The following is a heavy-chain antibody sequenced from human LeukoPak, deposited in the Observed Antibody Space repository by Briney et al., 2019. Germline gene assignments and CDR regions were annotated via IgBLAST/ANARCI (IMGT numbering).Heavy chain of an antibody. CDR1: GGSISSYY. CDR2: IYPSASS. D-gene: IGHD2-2*01. CDR3: AMTIGYCSSTSCYLSWFDP. Sequence: SETLSLTCAVSGGSISSYYWSWIRQPPGKGLEWIVYIYPSASSNYNPSLKSRVTISVVTSKNQFSLKLSSVTAADMAVYYSAMTIGYCSSTSCYLSWFDPWGQGTLVTVSS. J-gene: IGHJ5*02. V-gene: IGHV4-4*09.